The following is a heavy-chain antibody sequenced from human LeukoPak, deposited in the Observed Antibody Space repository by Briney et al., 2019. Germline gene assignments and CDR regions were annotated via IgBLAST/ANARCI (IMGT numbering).Heavy chain of an antibody. D-gene: IGHD1-26*01. V-gene: IGHV4-4*07. CDR3: ARENTGSYREFDY. J-gene: IGHJ4*02. CDR1: GGSISSYY. Sequence: PSETLSLTCTVSGGSISSYYWSWIRQPAGKGLEWIGRIYSGGSTNYNPFLKSRVTMSVDSSNNQFSLKLSSVTAADTAVFYCARENTGSYREFDYWGQGTLVTVSS. CDR2: IYSGGST.